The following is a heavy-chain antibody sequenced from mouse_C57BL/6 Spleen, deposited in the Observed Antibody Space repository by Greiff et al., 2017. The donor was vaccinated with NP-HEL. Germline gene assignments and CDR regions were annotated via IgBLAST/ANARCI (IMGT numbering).Heavy chain of an antibody. CDR1: GFTFSSYA. CDR3: ARERELAYYFDY. CDR2: ISDGGSYT. V-gene: IGHV5-4*01. D-gene: IGHD4-1*01. Sequence: DVKLVESGGGLVKPGGSLKLSCAASGFTFSSYAMSWVRQTPEKRLEWVATISDGGSYTYYPDNVKGRFTISRDNAKNNLYLQMSHLKSEDTAMYYCARERELAYYFDYWGQGTTLTVSS. J-gene: IGHJ2*01.